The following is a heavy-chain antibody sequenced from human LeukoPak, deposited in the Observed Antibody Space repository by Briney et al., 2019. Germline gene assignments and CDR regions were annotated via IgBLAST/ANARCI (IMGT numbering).Heavy chain of an antibody. CDR1: GFTFSSYA. V-gene: IGHV3-23*01. J-gene: IGHJ4*02. Sequence: GGSLRLSCAASGFTFSSYAMSWVRQAPGRGLEWVSAISGSGGSTYYADSVKGRFTISRDNSKNTLYLQMNSLRAEDTAVYYCALHPYCSSTSCYKAPFDYWGQGTLVTVSS. CDR3: ALHPYCSSTSCYKAPFDY. D-gene: IGHD2-2*01. CDR2: ISGSGGST.